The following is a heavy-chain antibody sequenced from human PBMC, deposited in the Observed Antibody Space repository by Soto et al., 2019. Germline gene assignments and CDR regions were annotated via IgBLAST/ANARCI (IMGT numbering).Heavy chain of an antibody. CDR3: ARGGTVVNGFDY. CDR1: GGSLSSYY. V-gene: IGHV4-59*08. J-gene: IGHJ4*02. CDR2: IYYSGST. D-gene: IGHD2-15*01. Sequence: SETLSPTRTFSGGSLSSYYWSWVRQPPGKGLEWIGYIYYSGSTNYNPSLKSRVTISVDTSKNQFSLKLSSVTAADTAVYYCARGGTVVNGFDYWGQGTLVTVSS.